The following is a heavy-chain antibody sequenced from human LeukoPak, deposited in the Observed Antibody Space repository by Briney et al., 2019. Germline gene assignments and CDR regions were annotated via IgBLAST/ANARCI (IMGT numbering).Heavy chain of an antibody. V-gene: IGHV1-18*01. Sequence: ASVKVSCKASGYTFTSYGISWVRQAPGQGLEWMGWISAYNGNTNYAQKLQGRVTMTTDTSTSTAYMELSSLRSEDTAVYYCARPGGGERAGSYFQGERRNAFDIWGQGTMVTVSS. CDR2: ISAYNGNT. CDR1: GYTFTSYG. CDR3: ARPGGGERAGSYFQGERRNAFDI. D-gene: IGHD2/OR15-2a*01. J-gene: IGHJ3*02.